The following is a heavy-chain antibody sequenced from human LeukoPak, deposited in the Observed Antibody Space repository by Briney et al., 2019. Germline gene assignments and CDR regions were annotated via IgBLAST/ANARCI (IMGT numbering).Heavy chain of an antibody. D-gene: IGHD6-25*01. CDR2: ISAYNGNT. Sequence: ASVKVSCKASGYTFTSYGISWVRQAPGQGLEWMGWISAYNGNTNYAQKLQGRVTMTTDTSTSTAYMELRSLRSDDTAVYYCARDYPSEYSSGWNIAGCAFDIWGQGTMVTVSS. V-gene: IGHV1-18*01. J-gene: IGHJ3*02. CDR1: GYTFTSYG. CDR3: ARDYPSEYSSGWNIAGCAFDI.